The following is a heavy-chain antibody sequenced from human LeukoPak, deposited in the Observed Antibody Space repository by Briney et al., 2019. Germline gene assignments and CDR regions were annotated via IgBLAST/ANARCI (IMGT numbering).Heavy chain of an antibody. D-gene: IGHD1-26*01. CDR2: IYTSGST. J-gene: IGHJ4*02. CDR1: GGSISSGSYY. Sequence: SETLSLTCTVSGGSISSGSYYWSWLRQPAGKGLEWIGRIYTSGSTNYNPSLKGRVTISVDTSKNQFSLKLSSVTAADPAVYYCARDHSWGCFDYWGQGTLVSVSS. CDR3: ARDHSWGCFDY. V-gene: IGHV4-61*02.